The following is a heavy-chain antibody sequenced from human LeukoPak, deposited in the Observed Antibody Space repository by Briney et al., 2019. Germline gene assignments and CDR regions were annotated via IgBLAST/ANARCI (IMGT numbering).Heavy chain of an antibody. J-gene: IGHJ5*02. CDR2: MNPNSGHT. CDR3: ARAFLPIPGLANCFDP. V-gene: IGHV1-8*03. CDR1: GYTFTSYN. Sequence: ASVKVSCKASGYTFTSYNINWVRQATGQGLEWMGWMNPNSGHTSYAQKFQGRVTITRNTSISTAYMELSSLRSEDTAVYYCARAFLPIPGLANCFDPWGQGTLVTVSS.